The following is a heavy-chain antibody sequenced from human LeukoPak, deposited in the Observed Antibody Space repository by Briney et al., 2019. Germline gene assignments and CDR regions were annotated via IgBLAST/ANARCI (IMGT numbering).Heavy chain of an antibody. CDR1: GGSISSSSYY. V-gene: IGHV4-39*01. D-gene: IGHD3-10*01. CDR3: ARHEGRFRYYYGSGSYSGFDY. J-gene: IGHJ4*02. CDR2: IYYSGST. Sequence: PSETLSLTCTVSGGSISSSSYYWGWIRQPPGKGLEWIGSIYYSGSTYYNPSLKSRVTISVDTSKNQFSLKLSSVTAADTAVYYCARHEGRFRYYYGSGSYSGFDYWGQGTLVTVSS.